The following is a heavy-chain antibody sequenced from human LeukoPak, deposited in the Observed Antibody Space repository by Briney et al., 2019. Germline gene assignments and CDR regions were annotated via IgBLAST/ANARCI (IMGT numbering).Heavy chain of an antibody. CDR3: AREEEMATNTDY. D-gene: IGHD5-24*01. CDR2: INGDGSAT. CDR1: GFSFSGHW. Sequence: GGSLRLSCTASGFSFSGHWMHWARQLPGKGLVWVSRINGDGSATYYADSVKGRFSISRDNPKNTLYLHMHSLRADDTAVYYCAREEEMATNTDYWGQGTLVTVSS. J-gene: IGHJ4*02. V-gene: IGHV3-74*01.